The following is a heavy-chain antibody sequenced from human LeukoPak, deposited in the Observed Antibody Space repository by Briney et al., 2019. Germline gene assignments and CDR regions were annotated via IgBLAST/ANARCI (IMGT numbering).Heavy chain of an antibody. CDR3: AKDLGRDGSEIFDY. D-gene: IGHD5-24*01. CDR1: AFTFSSYA. J-gene: IGHJ4*02. CDR2: INISGGSA. V-gene: IGHV3-23*01. Sequence: GGSLRLSCAASAFTFSSYAMSWVRQAPGKGLEWVSTINISGGSAYYADSVKGRFTISRDNSKNTLYLRMNNLRAEDTAVYYCAKDLGRDGSEIFDYWGQGTLVTVSS.